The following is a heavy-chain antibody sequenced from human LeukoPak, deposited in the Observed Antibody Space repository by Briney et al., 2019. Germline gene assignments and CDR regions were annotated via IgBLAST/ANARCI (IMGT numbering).Heavy chain of an antibody. J-gene: IGHJ4*02. Sequence: PWGSLRLSCAASGFTFSSYSMNWVRQAPGKGLEWVSVIYSGGSTFYADSVKGRFTISRDNSKNTLYLQMNSLRAEDTAVYYCAREVHLDYWGQGTLVTVSS. CDR3: AREVHLDY. V-gene: IGHV3-66*02. CDR1: GFTFSSYS. CDR2: IYSGGST.